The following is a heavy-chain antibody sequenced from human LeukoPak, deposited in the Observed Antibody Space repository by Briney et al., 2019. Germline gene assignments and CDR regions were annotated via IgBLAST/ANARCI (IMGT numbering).Heavy chain of an antibody. J-gene: IGHJ6*03. Sequence: AETLSLTCTVSGGSISSSYYYWGWIRQPPGKGLEWIGTMYNSGSTDYNPSLESRVTISVDTPKNQFSLKLSSVTAADTAVYYCARAVPARQLGYYYYYYMDVWGKGTTVTVSS. D-gene: IGHD6-13*01. CDR3: ARAVPARQLGYYYYYYMDV. CDR1: GGSISSSYYY. CDR2: MYNSGST. V-gene: IGHV4-39*07.